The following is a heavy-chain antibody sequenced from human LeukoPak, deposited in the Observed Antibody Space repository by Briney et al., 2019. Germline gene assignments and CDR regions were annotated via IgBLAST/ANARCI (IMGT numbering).Heavy chain of an antibody. D-gene: IGHD5-12*01. Sequence: PGGSLRLSCAASGFTFSNYSMNWVRQAPGKGLEWVSSISDRSTYIYYAGSLKGRFAISRDNAKNSLYLQMNSLRAEATAVYYCARDSGLDTGYEKRFDYWGQGTLVTVSS. CDR3: ARDSGLDTGYEKRFDY. CDR2: ISDRSTYI. CDR1: GFTFSNYS. J-gene: IGHJ4*02. V-gene: IGHV3-21*01.